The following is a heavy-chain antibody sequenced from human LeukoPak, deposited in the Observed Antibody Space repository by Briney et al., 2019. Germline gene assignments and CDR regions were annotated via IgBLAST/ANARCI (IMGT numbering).Heavy chain of an antibody. V-gene: IGHV4-30-2*01. CDR3: ARGDGYNYPNDY. D-gene: IGHD5-24*01. CDR1: GGSISSGGYS. Sequence: SETLSLTCAVSGGSISSGGYSWSWIRQPPGKGLEWIGYIYHSGSTYYNPSLKSRVTISVDRSKNQFSLKLSSVTAADTAVYYCARGDGYNYPNDYWGQGTLVTVSS. CDR2: IYHSGST. J-gene: IGHJ4*02.